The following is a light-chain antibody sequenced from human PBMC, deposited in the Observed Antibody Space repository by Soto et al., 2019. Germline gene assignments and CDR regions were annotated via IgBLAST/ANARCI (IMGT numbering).Light chain of an antibody. CDR3: QQSYTTPYL. V-gene: IGKV1-39*01. J-gene: IGKJ2*01. CDR1: QSISSY. Sequence: DIQMTQSPSSLSASVGDRVTITCRASQSISSYLNWYQQKPGKAPKLLIYAASTLQTGISSTFSGSGSGTDFTLTISSLQPEDFATYYCQQSYTTPYLFGQGTKLEIK. CDR2: AAS.